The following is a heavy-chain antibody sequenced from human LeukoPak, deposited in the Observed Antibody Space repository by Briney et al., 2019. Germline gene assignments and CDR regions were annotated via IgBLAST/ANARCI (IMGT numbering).Heavy chain of an antibody. Sequence: ASVKVSCKASGYTFTGYYMHWVRQAPGQGLEWMGGINPNSGGTNYAQKFHGRVTMTRDTSISTAYRELSRLRSDDTAVYYCARDGDEGGDDYFDYWGQGTLVTVSS. V-gene: IGHV1-2*02. J-gene: IGHJ4*02. D-gene: IGHD2-21*02. CDR2: INPNSGGT. CDR1: GYTFTGYY. CDR3: ARDGDEGGDDYFDY.